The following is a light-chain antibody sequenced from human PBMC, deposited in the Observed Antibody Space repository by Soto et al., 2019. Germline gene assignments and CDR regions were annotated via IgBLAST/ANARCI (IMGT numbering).Light chain of an antibody. CDR3: QHYNSAEWT. CDR2: ETS. Sequence: TQMTPSPTTLSAAVGDRGTTTWRASHSLIKWLAWYQQKPGKAPKLLIYETSTLESGVPSRFSGSGSGTEFTLTIVSLQPEDFGSYYCQHYNSAEWTFGQGTNVYIK. CDR1: HSLIKW. V-gene: IGKV1-5*03. J-gene: IGKJ1*01.